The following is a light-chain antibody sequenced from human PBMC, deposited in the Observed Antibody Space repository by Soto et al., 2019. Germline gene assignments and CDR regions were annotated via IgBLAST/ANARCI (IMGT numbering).Light chain of an antibody. Sequence: EIVMTQSPATLSVSPGERATLSCRASQSVSSSYLAWYQQKPGQAPRLLIYAASTRATDIPARFSGSGSGTEFTLTISSLQSEDFAVYYCHQYNNWPRTFGQGTKVDIK. J-gene: IGKJ1*01. V-gene: IGKV3-15*01. CDR3: HQYNNWPRT. CDR2: AAS. CDR1: QSVSSSY.